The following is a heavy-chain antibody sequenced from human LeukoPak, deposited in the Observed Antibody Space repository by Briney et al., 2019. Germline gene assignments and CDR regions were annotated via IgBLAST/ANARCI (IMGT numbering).Heavy chain of an antibody. V-gene: IGHV4-59*01. J-gene: IGHJ4*02. CDR3: ARGSGWFNY. D-gene: IGHD6-19*01. CDR1: GDSISSSY. Sequence: SETLSLTCTVSGDSISSSYWSWVRQPPGKGLEWIGNIHYSGIINYNPSLKSRVTISVDTSKNQFSLKLNTVTAADTAVYYCARGSGWFNYWGQGTLVTVSS. CDR2: IHYSGII.